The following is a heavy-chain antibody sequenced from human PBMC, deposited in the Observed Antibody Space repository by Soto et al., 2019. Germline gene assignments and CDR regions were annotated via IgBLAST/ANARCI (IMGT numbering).Heavy chain of an antibody. Sequence: QVQLQESGPGLVKPSETLSLTCTVSGGSISSYYWSWIRQPPGKGLEWIGYISYSGSTNYNSSLQRRVTISVATSKNHFSLKLSSVTAADTAVYYCAREGGTPSYYYSYGMDVWGHGTTVTVSS. CDR3: AREGGTPSYYYSYGMDV. J-gene: IGHJ6*02. CDR1: GGSISSYY. V-gene: IGHV4-59*01. CDR2: ISYSGST. D-gene: IGHD1-1*01.